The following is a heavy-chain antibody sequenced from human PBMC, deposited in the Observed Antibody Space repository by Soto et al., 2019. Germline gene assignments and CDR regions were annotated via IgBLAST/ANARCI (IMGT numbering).Heavy chain of an antibody. J-gene: IGHJ3*02. CDR3: ARGNYYDRRGYFSALDI. V-gene: IGHV1-18*01. CDR2: VSAYNDNI. D-gene: IGHD3-22*01. Sequence: QVLLVQSGGEVKKPGASVKVSCKASGYTFSSYGINWVRQAPGQGLEWLGWVSAYNDNIDYAQTFQGRVTMTTDKSTNTAYMELRSLRSDDTAVYHCARGNYYDRRGYFSALDIWGQGTMVTVSS. CDR1: GYTFSSYG.